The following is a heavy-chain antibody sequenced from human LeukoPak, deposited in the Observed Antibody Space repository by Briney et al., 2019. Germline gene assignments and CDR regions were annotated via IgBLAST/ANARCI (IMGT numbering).Heavy chain of an antibody. V-gene: IGHV5-51*01. CDR2: IYPGDSDT. D-gene: IGHD3-10*01. CDR1: GYTFTNYW. Sequence: GESLKISCKGSGYTFTNYWIGWVRQMPGKGLEWMGIIYPGDSDTRYSPSFQGQVTISADKSISTAYLQWSSLKASDTAMYYCAIGSGDTMYYFDYWGQGTLVTVSS. CDR3: AIGSGDTMYYFDY. J-gene: IGHJ4*02.